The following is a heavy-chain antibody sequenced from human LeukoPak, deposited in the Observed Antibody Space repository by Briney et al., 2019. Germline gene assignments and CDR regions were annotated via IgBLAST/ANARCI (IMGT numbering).Heavy chain of an antibody. D-gene: IGHD3-22*01. J-gene: IGHJ2*01. CDR2: IKQDGSEK. CDR1: GFTFSSYW. CDR3: ARDSYDGDYYDSSGYPNWYFDL. V-gene: IGHV3-7*01. Sequence: PGGSLRLSCAASGFTFSSYWMRWVRQAPGKGLEWVANIKQDGSEKYYVDSVKGRFTISRDNAKNSLYLQMNSLRAEDTAVYYCARDSYDGDYYDSSGYPNWYFDLWGRGTLVTVSS.